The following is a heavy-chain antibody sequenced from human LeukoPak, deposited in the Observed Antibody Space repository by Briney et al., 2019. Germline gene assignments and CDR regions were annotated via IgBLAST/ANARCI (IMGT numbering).Heavy chain of an antibody. CDR2: INPNSGGT. V-gene: IGHV1-2*02. J-gene: IGHJ4*02. Sequence: ASVKVSCKASGYTFTDYYMHWVRQAPGQGLEWIGCINPNSGGTNSAQKFQGRVTMTRDTSISTAYMELSRLTSDDTAVYYCARGGPIVVDPFDYWGQGTLVTVSS. D-gene: IGHD2-2*01. CDR3: ARGGPIVVDPFDY. CDR1: GYTFTDYY.